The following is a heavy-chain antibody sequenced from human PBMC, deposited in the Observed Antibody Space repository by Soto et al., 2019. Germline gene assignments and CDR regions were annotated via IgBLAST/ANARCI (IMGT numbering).Heavy chain of an antibody. J-gene: IGHJ3*02. CDR2: ISSSSSYI. V-gene: IGHV3-21*01. Sequence: PGGSLRLSCAASGFTFSSYSMNWVRQAPGKGLEWVSSISSSSSYIYYADSVKGRFTISRDNAKNSLYLQMNSLRAEDTAVYYCARDPPARSAFDIWGQGTMVTVSS. CDR1: GFTFSSYS. CDR3: ARDPPARSAFDI. D-gene: IGHD6-6*01.